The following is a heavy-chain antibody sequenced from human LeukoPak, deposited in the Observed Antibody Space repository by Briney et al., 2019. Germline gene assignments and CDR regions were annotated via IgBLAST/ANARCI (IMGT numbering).Heavy chain of an antibody. Sequence: SETLSLTCSVSTGSMSSSYWTWIRQPAGKGLEWIGRIYTSGSTNYNPSLKSRVTISVDTSKNQFSLKPSSVTAADTAVYYCARLLGRGYSYGLFNYYMDVWGKGTTVTVSS. V-gene: IGHV4-4*07. CDR3: ARLLGRGYSYGLFNYYMDV. J-gene: IGHJ6*03. D-gene: IGHD5-18*01. CDR1: TGSMSSSY. CDR2: IYTSGST.